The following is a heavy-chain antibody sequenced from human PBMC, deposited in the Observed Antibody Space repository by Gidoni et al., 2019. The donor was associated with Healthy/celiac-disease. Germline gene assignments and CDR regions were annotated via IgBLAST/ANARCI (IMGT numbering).Heavy chain of an antibody. CDR1: GGTFSSYA. Sequence: QVQLVQSGAEVKKPGSSVKVSCKASGGTFSSYAISWVRQAPGQGLEWMGGIIPIFGTANYAQKFQGRVTITADESTSTAYMELSSLRSEDTAVYYCARDPNLYYDILTGYLGGWFDPWGQGTLVTVSS. CDR3: ARDPNLYYDILTGYLGGWFDP. J-gene: IGHJ5*02. D-gene: IGHD3-9*01. V-gene: IGHV1-69*01. CDR2: IIPIFGTA.